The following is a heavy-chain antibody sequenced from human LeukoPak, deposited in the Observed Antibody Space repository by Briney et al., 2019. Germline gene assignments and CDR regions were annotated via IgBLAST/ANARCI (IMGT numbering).Heavy chain of an antibody. J-gene: IGHJ6*03. D-gene: IGHD3-10*01. CDR3: AKDTMGFGDYYYYMDV. Sequence: SETLSLTCTVSVYSISSGFYWAWIRQPPGKGLEWVGSIYHSGSTYYNPSLKSRVTISVDTSKNQFSLKLSSVTAADTAVYYCAKDTMGFGDYYYYMDVWGKGTTVTVSS. CDR1: VYSISSGFY. V-gene: IGHV4-38-2*02. CDR2: IYHSGST.